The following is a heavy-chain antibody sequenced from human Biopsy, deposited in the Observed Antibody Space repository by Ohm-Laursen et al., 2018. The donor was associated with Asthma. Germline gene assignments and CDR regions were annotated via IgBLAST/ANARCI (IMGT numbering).Heavy chain of an antibody. Sequence: SETLSLTCTVSGGSISNSNYYWGWIRQSPGKGLEWIGSLHYSGSTNYNPSLKSRVTISEDTSKNQFSLKLTSVTAADTAVYYCARGVITNWFDPWGQGTLVTVSS. V-gene: IGHV4-39*07. D-gene: IGHD3-16*02. CDR2: LHYSGST. J-gene: IGHJ5*02. CDR1: GGSISNSNYY. CDR3: ARGVITNWFDP.